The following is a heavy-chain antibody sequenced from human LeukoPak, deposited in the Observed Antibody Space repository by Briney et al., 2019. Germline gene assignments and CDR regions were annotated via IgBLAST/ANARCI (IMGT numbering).Heavy chain of an antibody. J-gene: IGHJ4*02. V-gene: IGHV4-39*01. D-gene: IGHD2-15*01. CDR2: HYHNGDT. Sequence: SETLSLTCTVSGGLTGSGTYYWGWIRQPPGKGLEWIGSHYHNGDTYYNPSLKSRVTISVDTSKSQFSLRLTSVTAADTAVYFCGRAADSWGQGILVTVSS. CDR3: GRAADS. CDR1: GGLTGSGTYY.